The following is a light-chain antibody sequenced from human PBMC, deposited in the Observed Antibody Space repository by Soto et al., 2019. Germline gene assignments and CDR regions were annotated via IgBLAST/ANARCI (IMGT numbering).Light chain of an antibody. CDR3: QQYNSYSVT. J-gene: IGKJ1*01. Sequence: DIQMTQSPSTLSGSVGDRVTITCRASQSISSWLAWYQQKPGKAPKLLIYDASSLESGVPSRFSGSGSGTEFTLTISSLQPYDFATYYCQQYNSYSVTFGQGTKVEIK. CDR1: QSISSW. V-gene: IGKV1-5*01. CDR2: DAS.